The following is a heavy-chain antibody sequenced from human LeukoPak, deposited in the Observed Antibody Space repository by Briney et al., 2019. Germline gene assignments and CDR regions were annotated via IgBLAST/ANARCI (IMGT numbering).Heavy chain of an antibody. J-gene: IGHJ4*02. CDR1: GGSISSSNW. CDR2: IYHSGST. CDR3: ARSVADDRLFDY. D-gene: IGHD6-19*01. Sequence: SGTLSLTCAVSGGSISSSNWRSWVRQPPGKGLEWIGEIYHSGSTNYNPSLKSRVTTSVDKSKNQFSLKLSSVTAADTAVYYCARSVADDRLFDYWGQGTLVTVSS. V-gene: IGHV4-4*02.